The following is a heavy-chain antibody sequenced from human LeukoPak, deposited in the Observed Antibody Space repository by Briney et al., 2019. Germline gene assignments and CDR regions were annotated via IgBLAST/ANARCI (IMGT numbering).Heavy chain of an antibody. D-gene: IGHD6-13*01. CDR1: GYTFTGYY. Sequence: ASVKVSCKSSGYTFTGYYMHWVRHAPGQGLEWMGCINPSSGGTNYAQKFQGRVTMTRDTSISTAYMELSSLRSDDTAVYSCARAQTMPAAGTGPGDFWGQGTLVTVSS. CDR3: ARAQTMPAAGTGPGDF. J-gene: IGHJ4*02. V-gene: IGHV1-2*02. CDR2: INPSSGGT.